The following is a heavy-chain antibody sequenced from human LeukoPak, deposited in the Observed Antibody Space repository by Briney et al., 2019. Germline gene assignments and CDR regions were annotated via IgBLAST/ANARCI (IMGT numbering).Heavy chain of an antibody. CDR3: ASNRGVPGDYGDLEFDP. Sequence: SVKVSCKASGGTFSSYAISWVRQAPGQGLEWMGGIIPIFGTANYAQKFQGRVTTTTDESTSTAYMELSSLRSEDTAVYYCASNRGVPGDYGDLEFDPWGQGTLVTVSS. J-gene: IGHJ5*02. D-gene: IGHD4-17*01. V-gene: IGHV1-69*05. CDR1: GGTFSSYA. CDR2: IIPIFGTA.